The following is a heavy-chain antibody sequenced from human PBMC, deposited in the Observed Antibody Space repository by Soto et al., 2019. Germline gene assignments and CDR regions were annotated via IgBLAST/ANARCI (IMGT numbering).Heavy chain of an antibody. Sequence: EVQLVESGGGLVQPGRSLRLSCAASGFTFDDYAMHWVRQAPGKGLEWVSGISWNSGTIGYADSVKGRFTTSRDNAKNSLYLHMNSLRAEDTALYYCANSGSYPNYFDYWGQGTLVTVSS. CDR2: ISWNSGTI. D-gene: IGHD1-26*01. CDR1: GFTFDDYA. J-gene: IGHJ4*02. CDR3: ANSGSYPNYFDY. V-gene: IGHV3-9*01.